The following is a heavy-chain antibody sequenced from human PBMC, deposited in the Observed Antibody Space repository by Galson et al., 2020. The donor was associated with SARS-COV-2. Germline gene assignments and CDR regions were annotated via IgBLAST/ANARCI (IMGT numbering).Heavy chain of an antibody. J-gene: IGHJ5*02. Sequence: SETLSLTCTVSGGSISSYYWSWIRQSPGRGLEWIGYIYSSGSTNYNPSLKSRVTISVDTSKNQFSLKLSSVTAADTALYYCARNHCSGGSCYSVWFDPWGQGTLVTVSS. CDR1: GGSISSYY. D-gene: IGHD2-15*01. CDR3: ARNHCSGGSCYSVWFDP. CDR2: IYSSGST. V-gene: IGHV4-59*01.